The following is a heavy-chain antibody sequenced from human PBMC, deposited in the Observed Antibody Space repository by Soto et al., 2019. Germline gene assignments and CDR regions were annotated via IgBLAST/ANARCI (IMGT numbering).Heavy chain of an antibody. Sequence: TLSLTCAVYGGSFSGYYWSWIRQPPGKRLEWIGEINHSGSTNYNPSLKSRVTISVDTSKNQFSLKLSSVTAADTAVYYCARGHCSSTSCLRTNWFDPWGQGTLVTVSS. V-gene: IGHV4-34*01. D-gene: IGHD2-2*01. CDR2: INHSGST. CDR1: GGSFSGYY. J-gene: IGHJ5*02. CDR3: ARGHCSSTSCLRTNWFDP.